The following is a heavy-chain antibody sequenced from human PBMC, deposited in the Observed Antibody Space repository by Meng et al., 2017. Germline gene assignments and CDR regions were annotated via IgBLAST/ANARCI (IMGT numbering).Heavy chain of an antibody. V-gene: IGHV4-31*03. J-gene: IGHJ4*02. Sequence: QVQLQQAGPGLVKPPQTLSLTCTVSGGSINTDDYYWSWIRQHPGKGLEWIGFIFYSGSTYYHPSLKSRVSISVDTSKNQFPLKVTSVTAADTAVYYCARGDYDGLAYWGQGTLVTVSS. D-gene: IGHD4-17*01. CDR3: ARGDYDGLAY. CDR1: GGSINTDDYY. CDR2: IFYSGST.